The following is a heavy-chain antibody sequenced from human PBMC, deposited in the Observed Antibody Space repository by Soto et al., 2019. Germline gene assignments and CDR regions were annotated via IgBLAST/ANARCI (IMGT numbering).Heavy chain of an antibody. CDR2: ISAYNGNT. V-gene: IGHV1-18*01. Sequence: ASVKVSCKASGYTFTSYGISWVRQAPGQGLEWMGWISAYNGNTNYAQKLQGRVTMTTDTSTSTAYMELRSLRSDDTAVYYCARDRPPIAAAGDTDFDYWGQGTLVTAPQ. J-gene: IGHJ4*02. CDR1: GYTFTSYG. D-gene: IGHD6-13*01. CDR3: ARDRPPIAAAGDTDFDY.